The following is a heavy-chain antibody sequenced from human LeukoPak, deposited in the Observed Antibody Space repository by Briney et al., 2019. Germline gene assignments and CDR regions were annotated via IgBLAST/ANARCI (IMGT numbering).Heavy chain of an antibody. J-gene: IGHJ6*03. CDR2: INHSGST. CDR1: GGSFTDYY. V-gene: IGHV4-34*01. D-gene: IGHD3-16*01. Sequence: SETLSLTCTVSGGSFTDYYWGWIRQPPGKGLEWIGEINHSGSTNYNPSLKSRVTISVDTSKNQFSLKLSSVTAADTAVYYCALLGRGGGYYYYYYMDVWGKGTTVTVSS. CDR3: ALLGRGGGYYYYYYMDV.